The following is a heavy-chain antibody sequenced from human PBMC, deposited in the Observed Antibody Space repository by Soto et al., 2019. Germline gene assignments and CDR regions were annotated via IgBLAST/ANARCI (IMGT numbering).Heavy chain of an antibody. CDR3: ARVEYSSSSGVPFDP. CDR2: IIPIFGTA. Sequence: GASVKVSCKASGGTFSSYAISWVRQAPGQGLEWMGGIIPIFGTANYAQKFQGRVTITADKSTSTAYMELSSLRSEDTAVCYCARVEYSSSSGVPFDPWGQGTLVTVS. CDR1: GGTFSSYA. V-gene: IGHV1-69*06. D-gene: IGHD6-6*01. J-gene: IGHJ5*02.